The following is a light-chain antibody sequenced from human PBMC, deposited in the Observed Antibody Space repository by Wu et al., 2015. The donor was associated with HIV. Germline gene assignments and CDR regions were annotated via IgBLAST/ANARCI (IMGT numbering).Light chain of an antibody. CDR2: GAS. J-gene: IGKJ2*01. V-gene: IGKV3-20*01. CDR1: QTVYGNY. CDR3: QQCGGSPLYT. Sequence: EIVLTQSPGTLSLSPGERATLSCRASQTVYGNYVAWYQQKPGQAPRLLIYGASTRAAGIPDRFSGSGSGTDFTLTISRLEPEDFAVYYCQQCGGSPLYTFGQGTQLEIK.